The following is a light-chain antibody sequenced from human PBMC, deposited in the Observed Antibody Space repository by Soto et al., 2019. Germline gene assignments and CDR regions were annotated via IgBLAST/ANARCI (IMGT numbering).Light chain of an antibody. J-gene: IGKJ5*01. CDR1: HDINIY. CDR3: QQYDA. V-gene: IGKV1-33*01. Sequence: DSQMTQSPCSLSAFVGDRVTITCQATHDINIYLNWYEQKPGKAPKLLIYDASNLETGVPSRFSGSGSGTHFTFTINNVQPEDVATYYCQQYDAFGQGTRLEIK. CDR2: DAS.